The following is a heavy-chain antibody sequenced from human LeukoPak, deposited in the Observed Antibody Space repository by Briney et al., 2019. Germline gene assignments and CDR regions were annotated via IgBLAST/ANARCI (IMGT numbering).Heavy chain of an antibody. V-gene: IGHV1-3*01. J-gene: IGHJ4*02. D-gene: IGHD6-19*01. Sequence: ASVKVSCKASGYTFTSYAMHWVRQAPGQRLEWMGWINAGNGNTKYSQKFQGRVTITRDTSANTAYMELSSLRSEDTAVYYCARAVWDSSGFYFDYWGQGTLVTVSS. CDR1: GYTFTSYA. CDR2: INAGNGNT. CDR3: ARAVWDSSGFYFDY.